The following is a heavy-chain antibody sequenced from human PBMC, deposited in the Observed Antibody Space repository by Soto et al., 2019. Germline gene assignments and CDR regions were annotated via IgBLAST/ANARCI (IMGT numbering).Heavy chain of an antibody. J-gene: IGHJ5*02. CDR3: ARQSAVAGNWFDP. CDR2: IYYSGRT. V-gene: IGHV4-39*01. D-gene: IGHD6-19*01. CDR1: GGSISSSSYY. Sequence: QLQLQESGPGLVKPSETLSLTCTVSGGSISSSSYYWGWIRQPPGKGREGIGSIYYSGRTYYNPSLKSRVXXPXDKXQNQFSLKLSSVTAADTAVYYCARQSAVAGNWFDPWGQGTLVTVSS.